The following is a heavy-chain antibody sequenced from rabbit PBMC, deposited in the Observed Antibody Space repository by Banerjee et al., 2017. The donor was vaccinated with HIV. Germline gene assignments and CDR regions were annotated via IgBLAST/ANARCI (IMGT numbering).Heavy chain of an antibody. D-gene: IGHD7-1*01. Sequence: QEQLVESGGGLVQPEGSLTLTCKASGFDLSSSYYMCWVRQAPGKGLEWIACIWTGDGSTWYASWVNGRFSISRSTSLNTVTLQMTSLTAADTATYFCARGAGYTGYHYGDSFDPWGPGTLVTVS. V-gene: IGHV1S47*01. CDR2: IWTGDGST. CDR1: GFDLSSSYY. J-gene: IGHJ2*01. CDR3: ARGAGYTGYHYGDSFDP.